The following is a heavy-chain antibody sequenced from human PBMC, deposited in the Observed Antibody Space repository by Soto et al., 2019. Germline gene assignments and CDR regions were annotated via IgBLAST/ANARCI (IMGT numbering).Heavy chain of an antibody. J-gene: IGHJ4*02. CDR1: GGSFSSYD. D-gene: IGHD5-12*01. V-gene: IGHV1-69*12. CDR2: IVPIVDTS. Sequence: QVQLVQSGAEVRQPASSVKVSCKTSGGSFSSYDISWVRQAPGQGLEWMGGIVPIVDTSTYAQKFQGRVTITADESTSTVYMELSSLRSDDTAVYYCVRVVAIPGYPDNWGQGTLVTVSS. CDR3: VRVVAIPGYPDN.